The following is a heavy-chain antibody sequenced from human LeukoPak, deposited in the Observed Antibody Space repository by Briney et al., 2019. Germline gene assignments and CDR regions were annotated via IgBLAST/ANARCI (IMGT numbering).Heavy chain of an antibody. CDR2: IRYDGSNK. D-gene: IGHD3-10*01. Sequence: GGSLRLSCAASGFTFSSYGMHWVRQAPGKGLEWVAFIRYDGSNKYYADSVKGRFTISRDNSKNTLYLQMNSLRAEDTAVYYCAKDRLLWFGELPRYYYYYMDVWGKGTTVTVSS. J-gene: IGHJ6*03. CDR1: GFTFSSYG. CDR3: AKDRLLWFGELPRYYYYYMDV. V-gene: IGHV3-30*02.